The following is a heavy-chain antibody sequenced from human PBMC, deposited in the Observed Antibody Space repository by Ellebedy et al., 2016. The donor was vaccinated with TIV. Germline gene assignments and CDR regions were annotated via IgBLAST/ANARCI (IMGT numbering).Heavy chain of an antibody. J-gene: IGHJ6*02. CDR2: LIPILGIT. V-gene: IGHV1-69*04. CDR1: GGTFTNYA. Sequence: AASVKVSCKASGGTFTNYAITWARQAPRQGLEWMGRLIPILGITNYAQKFQGRVTITADKSTSTAYMELSSLRSEDTAVYYCARDGEAVAGILSTLNYYYYGMDVWGQGTTVTVSS. CDR3: ARDGEAVAGILSTLNYYYYGMDV. D-gene: IGHD6-19*01.